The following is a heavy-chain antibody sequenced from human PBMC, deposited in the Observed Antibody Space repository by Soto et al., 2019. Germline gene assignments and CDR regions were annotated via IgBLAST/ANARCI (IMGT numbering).Heavy chain of an antibody. CDR3: ANAPSQWELLLDY. J-gene: IGHJ4*02. CDR1: GFTFSSYG. D-gene: IGHD1-26*01. CDR2: ISYDGSNK. V-gene: IGHV3-30*18. Sequence: PGGSLRLSCAASGFTFSSYGMHWVRQAPGKGLEWVAVISYDGSNKYYADSVKGRFTISRDNSKNTLYLQMNSLRAEDTAVYYCANAPSQWELLLDYWGQGTLVTVSS.